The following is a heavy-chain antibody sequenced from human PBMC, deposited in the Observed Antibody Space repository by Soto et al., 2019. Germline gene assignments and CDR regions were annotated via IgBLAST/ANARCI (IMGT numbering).Heavy chain of an antibody. CDR3: AREGLVFAPSTVNSDHYYYDMDV. D-gene: IGHD3-3*02. CDR1: GDTFSTYT. J-gene: IGHJ6*02. Sequence: QVQLVQSGAEVKKPGSSVKVSCKASGDTFSTYTITWVRQAPGQGLEWMGGIIPRSGTSNYAQKFQGRVTITAEESTRTAYMELSSLRSEDTAVYYCAREGLVFAPSTVNSDHYYYDMDVWGQGTTVTVSS. V-gene: IGHV1-69*12. CDR2: IIPRSGTS.